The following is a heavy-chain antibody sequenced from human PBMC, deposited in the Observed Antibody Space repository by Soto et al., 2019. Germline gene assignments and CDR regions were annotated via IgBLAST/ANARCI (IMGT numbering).Heavy chain of an antibody. CDR3: AKHPLSATIFAD. CDR2: LSGSGGST. J-gene: IGHJ4*02. Sequence: EVQLLESGGGLVQPGGSLRLSCAASGFTFPNYVMNWGRQAPGKGLEWVSALSGSGGSTYYADSVKGRFTISKDNLKNTLNLQMLSLRAGDTAVYYSAKHPLSATIFADWGQGPLVTVSS. CDR1: GFTFPNYV. V-gene: IGHV3-23*01.